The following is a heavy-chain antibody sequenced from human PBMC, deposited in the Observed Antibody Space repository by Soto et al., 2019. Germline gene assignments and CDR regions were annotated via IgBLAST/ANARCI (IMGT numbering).Heavy chain of an antibody. D-gene: IGHD3-10*01. CDR1: GFTFSSNA. J-gene: IGHJ4*02. V-gene: IGHV3-23*01. Sequence: EVQLLESGGGWVQPGGSLRISCIGSGFTFSSNAMSWVRQAPGKGLEWVSAISGSGGTTYYADSVKGRFAVSRDNSNNTLYLQMNSLRAEDTAVYYCAKQRAGFGSGSDTYYFDYWGQGTLVTVSS. CDR3: AKQRAGFGSGSDTYYFDY. CDR2: ISGSGGTT.